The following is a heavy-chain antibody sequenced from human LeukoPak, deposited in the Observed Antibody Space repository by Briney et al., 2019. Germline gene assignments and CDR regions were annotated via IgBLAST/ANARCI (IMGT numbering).Heavy chain of an antibody. V-gene: IGHV3-7*01. CDR2: IKQDGSEK. CDR3: ARDGRGYSYGYPTDY. Sequence: GGSLRLSCAASGFTFSSYWMSWVRQAPGKGLEWVANIKQDGSEKYYVDSVKGRFTISRDNAKNSLYLQMNSLRAEDTAVYYCARDGRGYSYGYPTDYWGHGTLVTVSS. D-gene: IGHD5-18*01. J-gene: IGHJ4*01. CDR1: GFTFSSYW.